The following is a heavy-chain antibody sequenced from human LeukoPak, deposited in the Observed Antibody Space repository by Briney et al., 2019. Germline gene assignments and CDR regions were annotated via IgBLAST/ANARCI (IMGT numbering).Heavy chain of an antibody. D-gene: IGHD2/OR15-2a*01. CDR3: ARGEISEFDY. CDR2: IYTSGST. CDR1: GGSISSGSYY. J-gene: IGHJ4*02. V-gene: IGHV4-61*02. Sequence: PSETLSLTCTVSGGSISSGSYYWSWVRQPAGTGLEWIGRIYTSGSTNYNPSLKSRVTISVDTSKNQFSLKLSSVTAADTAVYYCARGEISEFDYWGQGTLVTVSS.